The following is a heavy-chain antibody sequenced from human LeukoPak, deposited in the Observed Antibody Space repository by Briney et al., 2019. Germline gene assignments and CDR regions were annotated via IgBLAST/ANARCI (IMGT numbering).Heavy chain of an antibody. CDR3: ARHRNYYDILTGYAAFYYYGMDV. Sequence: SETLSLTCTVSGGSISSYYWSWIRQPPGKGLEWIGYIYYSGSTNYNPSLKSRVTISVDTSKNQFSLKLSSVTAADTAVYYCARHRNYYDILTGYAAFYYYGMDVWGQGTTVTVSS. V-gene: IGHV4-59*08. D-gene: IGHD3-9*01. CDR1: GGSISSYY. J-gene: IGHJ6*02. CDR2: IYYSGST.